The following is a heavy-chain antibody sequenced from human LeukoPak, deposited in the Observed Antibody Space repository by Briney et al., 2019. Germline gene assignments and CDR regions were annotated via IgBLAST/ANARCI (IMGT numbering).Heavy chain of an antibody. D-gene: IGHD2-2*01. V-gene: IGHV3-21*01. CDR1: GFTFSSYS. J-gene: IGHJ6*04. Sequence: GGSLRLSCVASGFTFSSYSMNWVRQAPGKGLEWVSSISSSSSYIYYADSVKGRFTISRDNAKNSLYLQMNSLRAEDTAVYYCARVVPAATWPEGPLDVWGKGTTVTVSS. CDR3: ARVVPAATWPEGPLDV. CDR2: ISSSSSYI.